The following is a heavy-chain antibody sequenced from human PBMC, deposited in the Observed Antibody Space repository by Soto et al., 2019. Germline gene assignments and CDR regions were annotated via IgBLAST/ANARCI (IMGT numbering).Heavy chain of an antibody. D-gene: IGHD3-10*01. CDR1: GFTFSSYS. J-gene: IGHJ3*02. V-gene: IGHV3-48*01. CDR2: ISSSSSTI. CDR3: AGQHPLGVRRFQDAFDI. Sequence: EVQLVESGGGLVQPGGSLRLSCAASGFTFSSYSMNWVRQAPGKGLEWVSYISSSSSTIYYVDSVKGRFTISRDNAKNSLYLQMNSLRAEDTAVYYCAGQHPLGVRRFQDAFDIWGQGTMVTVSS.